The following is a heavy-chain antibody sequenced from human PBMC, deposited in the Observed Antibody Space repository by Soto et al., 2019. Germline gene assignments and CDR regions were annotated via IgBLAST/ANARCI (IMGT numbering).Heavy chain of an antibody. D-gene: IGHD3-10*01. CDR2: IYHSGST. Sequence: PSETLSLTCAVSSGSISSSNWWSWVRQPPGKGLEWIGEIYHSGSTNYNPSLKSRVTISVDKSKNQFSLKLSSVTAADTAVYYCARDAFRGVHNWFDPWGQGTLVTVS. CDR1: SGSISSSNW. J-gene: IGHJ5*02. V-gene: IGHV4-4*02. CDR3: ARDAFRGVHNWFDP.